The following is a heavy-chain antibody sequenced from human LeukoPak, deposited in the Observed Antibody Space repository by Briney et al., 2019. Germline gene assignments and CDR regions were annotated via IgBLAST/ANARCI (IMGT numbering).Heavy chain of an antibody. Sequence: PSETLSLTCAVSGGSISSSNWWSWVRQPPGKGLEWIGEIYHSGSTNYNPSLKSRVTISVDTSKNQFSLKLSSVTAADTAVYYCARDGFRDPGRFDPWGQGTLVTVSS. D-gene: IGHD3-10*01. J-gene: IGHJ5*02. CDR3: ARDGFRDPGRFDP. CDR2: IYHSGST. CDR1: GGSISSSNW. V-gene: IGHV4-4*02.